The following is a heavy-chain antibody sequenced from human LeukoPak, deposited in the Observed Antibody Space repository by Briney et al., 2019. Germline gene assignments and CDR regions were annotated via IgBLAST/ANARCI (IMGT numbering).Heavy chain of an antibody. CDR3: ARELGYCSSTSCSTKYGMDV. D-gene: IGHD2-2*02. V-gene: IGHV1-69*04. Sequence: SGKVSCKASAGTFSSYAISWVRQAPGQGLEWMGRIIPIFGIANYGQKFKGRVTITADKSASTAYMELSSLRSEATAVYYCARELGYCSSTSCSTKYGMDVWGQGTTVTVSS. J-gene: IGHJ6*02. CDR1: AGTFSSYA. CDR2: IIPIFGIA.